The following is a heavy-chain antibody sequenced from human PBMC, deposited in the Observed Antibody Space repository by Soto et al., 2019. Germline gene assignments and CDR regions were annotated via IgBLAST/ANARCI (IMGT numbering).Heavy chain of an antibody. J-gene: IGHJ6*02. CDR2: ISYDGSNK. D-gene: IGHD1-1*01. CDR3: ARGTTTSAFSAMDV. CDR1: GFTFSNNA. V-gene: IGHV3-30-3*01. Sequence: QVQLVESGGGVVQPGRSLRLSCAASGFTFSNNAMEWVRQAPGKGLEWVAVISYDGSNKYIAESVKGRFTISRDNSKNTLFRQMNSLRAEDTAVYYCARGTTTSAFSAMDVWGQGTTVTVSS.